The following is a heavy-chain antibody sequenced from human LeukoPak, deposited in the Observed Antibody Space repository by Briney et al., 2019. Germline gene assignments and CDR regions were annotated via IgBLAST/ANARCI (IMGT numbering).Heavy chain of an antibody. CDR1: GFTFSSYA. CDR3: AKDYVGMVAANSGVDY. V-gene: IGHV3-23*01. CDR2: ISGSGGST. D-gene: IGHD2-15*01. J-gene: IGHJ4*02. Sequence: GGSLRLSCADSGFTFSSYAMSWVRQAPGKGLEWVSAISGSGGSTYYADSVKGRFTISRDNSKNTLYLQMNSLRAEDTAVYYCAKDYVGMVAANSGVDYWGQGTLVTVSS.